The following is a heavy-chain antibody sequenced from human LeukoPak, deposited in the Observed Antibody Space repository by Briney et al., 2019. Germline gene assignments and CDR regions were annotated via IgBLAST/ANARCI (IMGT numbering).Heavy chain of an antibody. D-gene: IGHD3-3*01. V-gene: IGHV3-21*01. CDR3: AGIWSGSLDS. Sequence: GGSLRLSCAASGLTFTRYSMNWVRQAPGKGLEWVSCITTSSQVYYADSVTGGFSISSDNAKNSPYLPMDSLRADDTAVYYCAGIWSGSLDSWGQGTLVTVSS. J-gene: IGHJ4*02. CDR1: GLTFTRYS. CDR2: ITTSSQV.